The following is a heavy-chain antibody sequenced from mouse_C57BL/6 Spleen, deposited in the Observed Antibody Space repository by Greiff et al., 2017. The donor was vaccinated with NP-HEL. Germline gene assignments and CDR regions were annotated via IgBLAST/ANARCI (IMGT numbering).Heavy chain of an antibody. CDR1: GYTFTTYP. Sequence: VQRVESGAELVKPGASVKMSCKASGYTFTTYPIEWMKQNHGKSLEWIGNFHPYNDDTKYNEKFKGKATLTVEKSSSTVYLELSRLTSDDSAVYYCARGYYYGSSGMDYWGQGTSVTVSS. CDR2: FHPYNDDT. V-gene: IGHV1-47*01. J-gene: IGHJ4*01. D-gene: IGHD1-1*01. CDR3: ARGYYYGSSGMDY.